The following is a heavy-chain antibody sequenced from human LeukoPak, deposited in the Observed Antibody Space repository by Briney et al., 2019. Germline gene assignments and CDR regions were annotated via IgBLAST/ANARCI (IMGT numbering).Heavy chain of an antibody. J-gene: IGHJ3*02. V-gene: IGHV1-46*01. CDR2: ISPTGGST. CDR3: ARGIPTGTDDAFDI. CDR1: GYTLTSYY. Sequence: GASVKVSCKASGYTLTSYYIHWVRQAPGQGLECMGTISPTGGSTVYAQRFRGRVTMTRDTSISTAYMELSRLRSDDTAVYYCARGIPTGTDDAFDIWGQGTMVTVSS. D-gene: IGHD1-1*01.